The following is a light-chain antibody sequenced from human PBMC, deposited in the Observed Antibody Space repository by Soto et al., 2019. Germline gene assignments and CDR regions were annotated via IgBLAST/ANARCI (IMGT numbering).Light chain of an antibody. CDR1: SSDVGSYKF. J-gene: IGLJ1*01. Sequence: QSALTQPASVSGSPGQSITISCTGTSSDVGSYKFVSWYQQHPGKAPKLMIYEGSKRPSGVSNRFSGSKSGNTASLTISGLQAEDEADYYCCSYAGSSTWVFGTETKLTVL. V-gene: IGLV2-23*01. CDR3: CSYAGSSTWV. CDR2: EGS.